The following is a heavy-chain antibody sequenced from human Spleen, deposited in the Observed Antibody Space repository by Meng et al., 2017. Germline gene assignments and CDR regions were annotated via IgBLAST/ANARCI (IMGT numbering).Heavy chain of an antibody. CDR2: ISGSGGIT. Sequence: LSLTCAASGFTFSSYAMSWVRQAPGKGLEWVSGISGSGGITYYADSVKGRFSISRDNSKNTLYLQMNSLRAGDRAVYYCARRGNYLGDAFDIWGQGTMVTVSS. D-gene: IGHD2/OR15-2a*01. V-gene: IGHV3-23*01. J-gene: IGHJ3*02. CDR3: ARRGNYLGDAFDI. CDR1: GFTFSSYA.